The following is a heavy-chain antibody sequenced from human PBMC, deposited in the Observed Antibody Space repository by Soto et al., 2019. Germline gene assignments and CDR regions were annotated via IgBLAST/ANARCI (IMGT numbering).Heavy chain of an antibody. CDR2: ISYDGNNK. V-gene: IGHV3-30*04. CDR3: ARDRVCTSATCGEFDYYYYYGMDV. D-gene: IGHD2-2*01. J-gene: IGHJ6*02. Sequence: GSLRLYCAASVFTFSNYAMHWVREAPGKGLEWVAIISYDGNNKYNADSVKGRFTISRDNSKNTLYLQMNSLRAEDTAVYYCARDRVCTSATCGEFDYYYYYGMDVWGQGTTVTVSS. CDR1: VFTFSNYA.